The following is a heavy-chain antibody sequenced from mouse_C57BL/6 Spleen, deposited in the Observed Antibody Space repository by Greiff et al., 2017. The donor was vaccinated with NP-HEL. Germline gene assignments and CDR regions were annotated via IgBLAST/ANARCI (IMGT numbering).Heavy chain of an antibody. D-gene: IGHD2-2*01. CDR2: IYPGSGST. V-gene: IGHV1-55*01. CDR1: GYTFTSYW. Sequence: VKLQQPGAELVKPGASVTMSCKASGYTFTSYWITWVKQRPGQGLAWIGDIYPGSGSTNYNEKFKSKATLTVDTSSSTAYMQLSSLTSEDSAVYYCARSLYGSYWYFDVWGTGTTVTVSS. J-gene: IGHJ1*03. CDR3: ARSLYGSYWYFDV.